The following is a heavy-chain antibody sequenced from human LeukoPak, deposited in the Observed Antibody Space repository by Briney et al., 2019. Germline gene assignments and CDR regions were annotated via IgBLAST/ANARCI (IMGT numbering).Heavy chain of an antibody. D-gene: IGHD7-27*01. CDR1: GFTFSSYA. Sequence: GGSLRLSCAASGFTFSSYAMSWVCQAPGKGLEWVSAISGSGGSTYYADSVKGRFTISRDNAKNSLYLQMNSLRAEDTAVYYCARDRETGGNDYWGQGTLVTVSS. CDR3: ARDRETGGNDY. J-gene: IGHJ4*02. V-gene: IGHV3-23*01. CDR2: ISGSGGST.